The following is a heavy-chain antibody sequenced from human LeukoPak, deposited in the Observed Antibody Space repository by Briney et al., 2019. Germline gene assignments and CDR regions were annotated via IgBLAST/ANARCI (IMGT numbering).Heavy chain of an antibody. CDR1: GYSISSGYF. CDR3: TREVWGSTFPDY. D-gene: IGHD7-27*01. J-gene: IGHJ4*02. Sequence: NPSETLSLTCSVSGYSISSGYFWGWIRQPPGTRPGWTATTHHSGATSYNPSLKSRVTLSVDMSKNHVSLKLTSVTAADTAVYYCTREVWGSTFPDYWGQGTLVTVSS. CDR2: THHSGAT. V-gene: IGHV4-38-2*02.